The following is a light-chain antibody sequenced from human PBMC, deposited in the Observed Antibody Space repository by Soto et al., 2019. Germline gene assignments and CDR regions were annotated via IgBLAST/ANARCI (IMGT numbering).Light chain of an antibody. Sequence: QSVLTHPASVSGSPGQSITISCTGTSSDVGGYNYVSWYQQHTGKAPKLMIYDVSNRPSGVSNRFSGSKSGNTASLTISGLQAEDEADYYCSSYTSSSTLVFGGGTKLTVL. V-gene: IGLV2-14*01. CDR2: DVS. CDR3: SSYTSSSTLV. CDR1: SSDVGGYNY. J-gene: IGLJ2*01.